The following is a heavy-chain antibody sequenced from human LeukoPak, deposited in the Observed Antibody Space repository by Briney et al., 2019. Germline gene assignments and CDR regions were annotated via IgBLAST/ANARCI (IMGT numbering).Heavy chain of an antibody. CDR1: GFTVSSNC. CDR2: IYSGGST. Sequence: PGGSLRLSCAASGFTVSSNCMSWVRQAPGKGLEWVSVIYSGGSTYYADSVKGRFTISRHNSKNTLYLQMNSLRAEDTAVYYCARMTGNRGDIVVVPAAIGWFDPWGQGTLVTVSS. J-gene: IGHJ5*02. D-gene: IGHD2-2*01. CDR3: ARMTGNRGDIVVVPAAIGWFDP. V-gene: IGHV3-53*04.